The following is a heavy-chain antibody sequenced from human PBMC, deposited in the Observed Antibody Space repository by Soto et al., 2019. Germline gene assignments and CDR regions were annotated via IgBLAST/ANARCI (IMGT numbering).Heavy chain of an antibody. J-gene: IGHJ4*02. Sequence: SETLSLTCAVYGGSFSGYYWSWIRQPPGKGLEWIGYIYYSGSTNYNPSLKSRVTISVDTSKNQFSLKLSSVTAADTAVYYCATLITGTTRYFDYWGQGTLVTVS. CDR2: IYYSGST. CDR1: GGSFSGYY. CDR3: ATLITGTTRYFDY. V-gene: IGHV4-34*09. D-gene: IGHD1-20*01.